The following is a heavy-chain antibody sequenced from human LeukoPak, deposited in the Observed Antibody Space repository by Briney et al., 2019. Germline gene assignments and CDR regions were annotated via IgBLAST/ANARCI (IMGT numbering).Heavy chain of an antibody. CDR1: GGSISSGSYY. V-gene: IGHV4-61*02. D-gene: IGHD3-10*01. CDR2: IYTSGST. CDR3: ARHKVATDYFGSGSYYRMYYFDY. Sequence: ASETLSLTCTVSGGSISSGSYYWSWIRQPAGKGLEWIGRIYTSGSTNYNPSLKSRVTISVDTSKNQFSLKLSSVTAADTAVYFCARHKVATDYFGSGSYYRMYYFDYWGQGTLVTVSS. J-gene: IGHJ4*02.